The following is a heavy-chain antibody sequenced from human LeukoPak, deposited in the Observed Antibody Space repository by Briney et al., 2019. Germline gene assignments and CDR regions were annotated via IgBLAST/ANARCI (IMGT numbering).Heavy chain of an antibody. V-gene: IGHV1-8*01. CDR2: MSPNSGNT. D-gene: IGHD4-23*01. CDR3: ARDYGGNSGWFDP. CDR1: GYTFTSYE. Sequence: ASVEVSCKASGYTFTSYEINWVRQATGQGLEWMGWMSPNSGNTGYAQKFQGRVSITRDTSISTFYMELSSLRSEDTAVYYCARDYGGNSGWFDPWGQGTLVTVAS. J-gene: IGHJ5*02.